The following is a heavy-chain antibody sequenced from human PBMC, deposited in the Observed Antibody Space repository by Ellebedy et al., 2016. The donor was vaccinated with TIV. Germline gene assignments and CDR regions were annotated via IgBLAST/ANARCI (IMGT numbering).Heavy chain of an antibody. J-gene: IGHJ4*02. CDR2: IYHSGST. Sequence: SETLSLTCTVSGGSISSYYWSWIRQPPGKGLEWIGSIYHSGSTYYNPSLKSRVNISVDTSKNPFSLKLSSVTAADTAVYYCARHGGYQLPSDYWGQGTLVTVSS. CDR1: GGSISSYY. CDR3: ARHGGYQLPSDY. D-gene: IGHD2-2*01. V-gene: IGHV4-59*08.